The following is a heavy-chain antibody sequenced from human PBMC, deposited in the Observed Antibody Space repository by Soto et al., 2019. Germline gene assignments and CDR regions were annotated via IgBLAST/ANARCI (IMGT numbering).Heavy chain of an antibody. CDR3: ARTTVTTHLYDY. CDR2: IYYSGST. CDR1: GGSISSYY. J-gene: IGHJ4*02. D-gene: IGHD4-17*01. Sequence: SETLSLTCTVSGGSISSYYWSWIRQPPGKGLEWIGYIYYSGSTNYNPSLKSRVTISVDTSKNQFSLKLSSVTAADTAAYYCARTTVTTHLYDYWGQGTLVTVSS. V-gene: IGHV4-59*08.